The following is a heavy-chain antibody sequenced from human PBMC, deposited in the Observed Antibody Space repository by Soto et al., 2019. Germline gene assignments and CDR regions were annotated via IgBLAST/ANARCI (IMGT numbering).Heavy chain of an antibody. J-gene: IGHJ6*04. V-gene: IGHV1-18*01. CDR2: ISAYNGNT. CDR3: ARNNIVVLPVAIYYYYGRDV. Sequence: ASVKVSCKASGYTFTSYGISWVRQAPVQGLEWMGWISAYNGNTNYAQKLQGRVTMTTDTSTSTAYMELRSLRSDDTAVYYCARNNIVVLPVAIYYYYGRDVGGKGPRVPVP. CDR1: GYTFTSYG. D-gene: IGHD2-2*01.